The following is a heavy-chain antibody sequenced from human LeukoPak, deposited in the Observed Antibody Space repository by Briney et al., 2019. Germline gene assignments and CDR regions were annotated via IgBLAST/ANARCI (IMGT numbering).Heavy chain of an antibody. CDR3: AKGRGSCGGGSCYKYTTKKNMDV. J-gene: IGHJ6*03. CDR1: GGSFSVYY. D-gene: IGHD2-15*01. Sequence: SETLSLTCAVYGGSFSVYYWNWIRQPPGKGLEWIGEINHSGSTNYNPSLKSRVTISVDTSKNQFSLKLSSVTAADTAVYYCAKGRGSCGGGSCYKYTTKKNMDVWGKGTTVTVSS. CDR2: INHSGST. V-gene: IGHV4-34*01.